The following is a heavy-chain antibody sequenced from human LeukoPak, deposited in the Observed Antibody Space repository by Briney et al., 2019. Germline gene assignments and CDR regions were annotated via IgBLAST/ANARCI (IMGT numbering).Heavy chain of an antibody. CDR1: GGSISSYY. J-gene: IGHJ4*02. Sequence: SETLSLTCTVSGGSISSYYWSWIRQPPGKGLEWIGYTHHSGNTLYNPSLKSRVTTSVDTSKNQFSLSLSSVTAADTAVYYCARDRLGVADYWGQGTLVTVSS. D-gene: IGHD3-3*01. V-gene: IGHV4-59*01. CDR2: THHSGNT. CDR3: ARDRLGVADY.